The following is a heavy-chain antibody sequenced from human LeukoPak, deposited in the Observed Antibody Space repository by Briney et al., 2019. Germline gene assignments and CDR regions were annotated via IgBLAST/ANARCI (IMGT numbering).Heavy chain of an antibody. Sequence: ASVNVSCKASGYTFTSYAMNWVRQAPGQGLEWMGWINTNTGNPTYAQGCTGRFVFSLDTSVSTAYLQISSLKAEDTAVYYYARDRITMVRGVIRSWFDPWGQGTLVTVSS. V-gene: IGHV7-4-1*02. J-gene: IGHJ5*02. D-gene: IGHD3-10*01. CDR1: GYTFTSYA. CDR3: ARDRITMVRGVIRSWFDP. CDR2: INTNTGNP.